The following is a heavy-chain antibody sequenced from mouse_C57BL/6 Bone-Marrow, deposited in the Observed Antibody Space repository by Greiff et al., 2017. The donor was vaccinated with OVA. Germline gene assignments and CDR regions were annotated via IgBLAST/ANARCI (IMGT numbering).Heavy chain of an antibody. CDR1: GYTFTSYW. CDR3: ARPPYGNYESSFAY. Sequence: QVQLQQPGAELVKPGASVKLSCKASGYTFTSYWMHWVKQRPGQGLEWIGMIHPNSGSTNYNEKFKSKATLTVDKSSSTAYMQLSSLTSEDSAVYYCARPPYGNYESSFAYWGQGTLVTVSA. D-gene: IGHD2-1*01. J-gene: IGHJ3*01. V-gene: IGHV1-64*01. CDR2: IHPNSGST.